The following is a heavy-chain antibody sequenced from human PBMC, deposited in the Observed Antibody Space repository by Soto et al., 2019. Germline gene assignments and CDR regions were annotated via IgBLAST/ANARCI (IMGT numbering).Heavy chain of an antibody. Sequence: GASVKVSCKASGYTFTSYGISWVRQAPGQGLEWMGWISAYNGNTNYAQKLQGRVTMTTDTSTSTAYMELRSLRSDDTAVYYCARDLTSCYGSGSYYTIYYYYYGMNVWGQGTTVTVSS. CDR1: GYTFTSYG. CDR2: ISAYNGNT. D-gene: IGHD3-10*01. J-gene: IGHJ6*02. CDR3: ARDLTSCYGSGSYYTIYYYYYGMNV. V-gene: IGHV1-18*01.